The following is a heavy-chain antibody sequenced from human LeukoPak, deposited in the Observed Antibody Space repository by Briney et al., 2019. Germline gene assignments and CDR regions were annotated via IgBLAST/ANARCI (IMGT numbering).Heavy chain of an antibody. CDR2: IYYSGST. CDR3: ARPAPAATHNWFDP. CDR1: GGSISSSSYY. J-gene: IGHJ5*02. D-gene: IGHD2-2*01. Sequence: SETLSLTCTVSGGSISSSSYYWGWLRQPPGKGLEWIGSIYYSGSTYYNPSLKSRVTISVDTSKNQFSLKLSSVTAADTAVYYCARPAPAATHNWFDPWGQGTLVTVSS. V-gene: IGHV4-39*01.